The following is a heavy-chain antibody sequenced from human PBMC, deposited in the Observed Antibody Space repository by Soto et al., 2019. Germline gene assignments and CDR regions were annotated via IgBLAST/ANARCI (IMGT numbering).Heavy chain of an antibody. CDR1: GFTFSGYA. CDR2: ISYRGSNR. J-gene: IGHJ6*02. CDR3: ARDLGGTGETNGMDV. V-gene: IGHV3-30*09. D-gene: IGHD1-1*01. Sequence: QVHLVESGGRVVQPGMSLRLSCAASGFTFSGYAMHWVRQAPVKGLEWVAVISYRGSNRYYADSVKGRFAISRDSSKNTLFLQMNSLSTEDTAVYYCARDLGGTGETNGMDVWGQGTTVIVSS.